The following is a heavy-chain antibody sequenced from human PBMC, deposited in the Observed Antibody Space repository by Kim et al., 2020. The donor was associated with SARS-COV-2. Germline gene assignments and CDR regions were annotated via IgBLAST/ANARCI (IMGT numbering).Heavy chain of an antibody. CDR2: ISWNSGSI. V-gene: IGHV3-9*01. D-gene: IGHD5-18*01. Sequence: GGSLRLSCAASGFTFDDYAMHWVRQAPGKGLEWVSGISWNSGSIGYADSVKGRFTISRDNAKNSLYLQMNSLRAEDTALYYCAKDVARYSYGSMADYWGQGTLVTVSS. CDR1: GFTFDDYA. J-gene: IGHJ4*02. CDR3: AKDVARYSYGSMADY.